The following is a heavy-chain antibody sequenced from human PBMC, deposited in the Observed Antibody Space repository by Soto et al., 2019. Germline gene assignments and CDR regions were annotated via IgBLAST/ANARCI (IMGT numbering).Heavy chain of an antibody. CDR2: INHSGST. CDR3: ATTHLNSSSYY. J-gene: IGHJ4*02. D-gene: IGHD6-13*01. CDR1: GGSFSGYY. V-gene: IGHV4-34*01. Sequence: SETLSLTCAVYGGSFSGYYWRWIRQPPGKGREWIGEINHSGSTNYNPSLKSRVTISVATSKNQFSLKLSSVTTADTAVYYCATTHLNSSSYYWGQGTLVTVSS.